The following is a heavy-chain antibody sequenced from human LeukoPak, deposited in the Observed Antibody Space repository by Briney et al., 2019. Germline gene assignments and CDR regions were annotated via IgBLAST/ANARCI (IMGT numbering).Heavy chain of an antibody. Sequence: ASVKVSCKASGGTFSSYAISRVRQAPGQGLEWMGRIIPIFGIANYAQKFQSRVTITADKSTSTAYMELSSLRSEDTAVYYCARDVDSSGLNWFDPWGQGTLVTVSS. D-gene: IGHD6-19*01. CDR3: ARDVDSSGLNWFDP. CDR1: GGTFSSYA. CDR2: IIPIFGIA. V-gene: IGHV1-69*04. J-gene: IGHJ5*02.